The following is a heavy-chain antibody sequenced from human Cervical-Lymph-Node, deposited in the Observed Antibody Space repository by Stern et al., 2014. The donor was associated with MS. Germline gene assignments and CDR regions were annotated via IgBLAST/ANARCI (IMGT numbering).Heavy chain of an antibody. V-gene: IGHV3-33*01. CDR3: ASAYSSSHYYFDY. D-gene: IGHD6-13*01. J-gene: IGHJ4*02. Sequence: VQLVQSGGGVVQPGRSLRLSCAASGFSFSRYAMHWVRQAPGKGLEWVALIWYDGSNPYYADSVTGRFTISRDNFKNTLDLQMNSLRAEDTAVYYWASAYSSSHYYFDYWGQGTLVTVSS. CDR2: IWYDGSNP. CDR1: GFSFSRYA.